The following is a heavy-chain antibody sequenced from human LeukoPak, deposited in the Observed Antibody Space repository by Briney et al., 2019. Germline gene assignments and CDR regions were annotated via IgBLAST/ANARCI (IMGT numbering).Heavy chain of an antibody. J-gene: IGHJ6*04. CDR2: INHSGST. Sequence: SETLSLTCAVYGGSFSGYYWSWIRQSPGKGLEWIGEINHSGSTNYSPSLKSRVTISVDKSKNQFSLKLSSVTAADTAVYYCARGRGGRLPMDVWGKGTTVTVSS. CDR1: GGSFSGYY. V-gene: IGHV4-34*01. CDR3: ARGRGGRLPMDV. D-gene: IGHD2-15*01.